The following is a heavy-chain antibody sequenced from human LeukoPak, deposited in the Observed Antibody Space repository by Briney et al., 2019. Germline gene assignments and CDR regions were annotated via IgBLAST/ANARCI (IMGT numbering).Heavy chain of an antibody. D-gene: IGHD6-19*01. CDR2: TYYRSRWYN. CDR1: GDSVSSNSAA. CDR3: ARVTEKQYLPFDS. V-gene: IGHV6-1*01. J-gene: IGHJ4*02. Sequence: SQTLSLTFAISGDSVSSNSAAWNWIRQSPSRGLEWLGRTYYRSRWYNEYALSVKGRITINPDTSKNQFSLQLNSVTPEDTAVYYCARVTEKQYLPFDSWGQGTLVTVSS.